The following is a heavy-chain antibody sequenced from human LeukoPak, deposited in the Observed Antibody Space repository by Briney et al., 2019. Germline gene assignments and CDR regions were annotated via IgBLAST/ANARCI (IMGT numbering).Heavy chain of an antibody. D-gene: IGHD3-10*01. CDR3: ARDGMGGIKAFDM. Sequence: GGSLRLSCGASGFTFNRYWMSWVRQAPGKGLEWVANIKQDGSQKYYVDSVKGRFTTSRDNAKNSLYLQMNSLRAEDTAVYFCARDGMGGIKAFDMWGQGTMGTVSS. CDR1: GFTFNRYW. V-gene: IGHV3-7*05. J-gene: IGHJ3*02. CDR2: IKQDGSQK.